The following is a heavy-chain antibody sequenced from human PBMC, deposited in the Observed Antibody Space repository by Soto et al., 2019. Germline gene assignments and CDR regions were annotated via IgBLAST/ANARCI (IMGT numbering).Heavy chain of an antibody. V-gene: IGHV3-72*01. Sequence: EVQLVESGGGLVQPGGSLRLSRAASGLIFSDYHMDWVRQAPGKGLEWVGRIRRKAHSYTTEYAASVKGRFTISRDDSKNSLYLQMNSLKSEDTAVYYCAMLGGWSGGSSGMDVWGQGTTVTVSS. J-gene: IGHJ6*02. D-gene: IGHD6-19*01. CDR1: GLIFSDYH. CDR2: IRRKAHSYTT. CDR3: AMLGGWSGGSSGMDV.